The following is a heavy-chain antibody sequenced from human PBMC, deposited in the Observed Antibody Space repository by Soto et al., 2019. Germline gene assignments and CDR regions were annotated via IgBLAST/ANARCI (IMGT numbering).Heavy chain of an antibody. Sequence: QVTLKESGPVLVKPTETLTLTCTVSGFSLGNPTMGVSWIRQPPGKALEWLAHSYSNDEKSYSTSLKSRVTIAKDPSKGHVVLTMSNMDPVDTATYYCARLVRGVMANWFDSWGQGTLVTVSS. V-gene: IGHV2-26*01. CDR3: ARLVRGVMANWFDS. J-gene: IGHJ5*01. D-gene: IGHD3-10*01. CDR2: SYSNDEK. CDR1: GFSLGNPTMG.